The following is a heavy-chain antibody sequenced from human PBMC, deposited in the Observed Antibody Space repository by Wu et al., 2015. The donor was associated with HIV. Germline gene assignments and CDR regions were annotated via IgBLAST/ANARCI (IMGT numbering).Heavy chain of an antibody. CDR3: ASTLRGWFGEFPHAFDI. Sequence: QVQLVQSGAEVKKPGASVKVSCKASGYTFTSYGISWVRQAPGQGLEWMGWISAYNGNTNYAQKLQGRVTMTTDTSTSTAYMELRSLRSDDTAVYYCASTLRGWFGEFPHAFDIWGQGTMVTVSS. CDR1: GYTFTSYG. D-gene: IGHD3-10*01. V-gene: IGHV1-18*01. CDR2: ISAYNGNT. J-gene: IGHJ3*02.